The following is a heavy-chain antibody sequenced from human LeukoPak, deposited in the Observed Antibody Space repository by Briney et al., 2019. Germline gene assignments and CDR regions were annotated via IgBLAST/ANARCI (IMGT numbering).Heavy chain of an antibody. CDR2: ISYDGSNK. D-gene: IGHD3-22*01. CDR3: ARDSSYYESSGPFDF. CDR1: GFTFSNYA. V-gene: IGHV3-30-3*01. J-gene: IGHJ4*02. Sequence: SGGSLRLPCAASGFTFSNYALHWVRQAPGKGLEWVAVISYDGSNKYYADSVKGRFTISRDNSKNTLYLQMNILRPEDTAVYYCARDSSYYESSGPFDFWGQGTLVTVSS.